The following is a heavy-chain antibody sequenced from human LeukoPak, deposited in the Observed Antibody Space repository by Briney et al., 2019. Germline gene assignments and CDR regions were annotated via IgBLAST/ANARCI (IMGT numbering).Heavy chain of an antibody. CDR1: GFTFSSYW. D-gene: IGHD2-21*02. V-gene: IGHV3-7*01. CDR3: ARAPQYCGGDCYFDY. J-gene: IGHJ4*02. Sequence: PGGSLRLSCAASGFTFSSYWMSWVRQAPGKGLEWVANIKQDGSEKYYVDSVKGRFTIFRDNAKNSLYLQMNSLRAEDTAVYYCARAPQYCGGDCYFDYWGQGTLVTVSS. CDR2: IKQDGSEK.